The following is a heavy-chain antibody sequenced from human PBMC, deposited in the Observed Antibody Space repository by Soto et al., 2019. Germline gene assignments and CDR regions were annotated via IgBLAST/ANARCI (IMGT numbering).Heavy chain of an antibody. D-gene: IGHD6-19*01. J-gene: IGHJ3*02. CDR3: ARGFEYSSGWYRAFDI. V-gene: IGHV1-69*13. CDR2: IIPIFGTA. CDR1: GGTFSSYA. Sequence: SVKVSCKASGGTFSSYAISWVRQAPGQGLEWMGGIIPIFGTANYAQKFQGRVTITADESTSTAYMELSSLRSEDTAVYYCARGFEYSSGWYRAFDIWGQGTMVTVS.